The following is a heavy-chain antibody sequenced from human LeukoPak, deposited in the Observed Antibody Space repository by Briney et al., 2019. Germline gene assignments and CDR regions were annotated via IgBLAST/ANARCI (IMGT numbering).Heavy chain of an antibody. Sequence: PGGSLRLSCAASGFTFSSYGMQWVRQAPGKGLEWVAAIWYDGSNKYYADSVKGRFTISRDNSKNTLYLQMNSLRAEDTAVYYCARDGSDSSGYWDYYYGMDVWGQGTTVTVSS. V-gene: IGHV3-33*01. J-gene: IGHJ6*02. D-gene: IGHD3-22*01. CDR3: ARDGSDSSGYWDYYYGMDV. CDR1: GFTFSSYG. CDR2: IWYDGSNK.